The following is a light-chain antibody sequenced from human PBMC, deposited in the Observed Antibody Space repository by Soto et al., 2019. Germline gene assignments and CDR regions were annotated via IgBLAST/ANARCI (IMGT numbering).Light chain of an antibody. CDR2: DAS. Sequence: VFKQSPATLSFSPGDSSTLSCRASQSVRRYLSWYRQRPGQPPRLLIYDASNRSAGIPARFSGSGFGTDFSLTIINREPEDFAAYYCRQPNRWAVTLGQGTRLEI. J-gene: IGKJ5*01. CDR1: QSVRRY. CDR3: RQPNRWAVT. V-gene: IGKV3-11*01.